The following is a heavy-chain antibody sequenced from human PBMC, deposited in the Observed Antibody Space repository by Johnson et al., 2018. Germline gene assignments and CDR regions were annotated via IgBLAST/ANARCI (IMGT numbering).Heavy chain of an antibody. D-gene: IGHD3-22*01. Sequence: QVQLVQSGGGVVQPGRSLRLSCAASGFTFSSYAMHWVRQAPGKGLEWVAVISYDGSNKYYADAVKGRLTISRDTSKNTLYLQMNSLRTEDTALYYCANGDSSFGALDIWGQGTMVTVSS. CDR1: GFTFSSYA. CDR2: ISYDGSNK. J-gene: IGHJ3*02. V-gene: IGHV3-30-3*01. CDR3: ANGDSSFGALDI.